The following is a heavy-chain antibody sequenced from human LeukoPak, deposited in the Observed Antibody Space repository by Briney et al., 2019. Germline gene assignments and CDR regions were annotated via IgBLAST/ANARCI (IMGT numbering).Heavy chain of an antibody. J-gene: IGHJ4*02. CDR1: GFTFSDYA. Sequence: GGSLRLSCEASGFTFSDYAMSWVGQAPGKGLEWVSAITHIGGSTYYADSVKGRFTISRDNSKNTPYLQMNSLRAEDTAVYYCAKSYCGGDCYGYFFDYWGQGTLVTVSS. CDR2: ITHIGGST. D-gene: IGHD2-21*02. V-gene: IGHV3-23*01. CDR3: AKSYCGGDCYGYFFDY.